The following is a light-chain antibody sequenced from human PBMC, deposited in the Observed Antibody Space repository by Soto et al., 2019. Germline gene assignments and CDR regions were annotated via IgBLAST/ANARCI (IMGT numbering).Light chain of an antibody. Sequence: RLTQSPSSLSASVGDRVTITCRASQDIFTYLAWYQQKPGKAPKLLIFDASSLPDGVPPRFAGSGSGSQFALPINNLQPDDFATYYCQHYTLYSAPFGQGT. J-gene: IGKJ1*01. CDR3: QHYTLYSAP. CDR1: QDIFTY. CDR2: DAS. V-gene: IGKV1-5*01.